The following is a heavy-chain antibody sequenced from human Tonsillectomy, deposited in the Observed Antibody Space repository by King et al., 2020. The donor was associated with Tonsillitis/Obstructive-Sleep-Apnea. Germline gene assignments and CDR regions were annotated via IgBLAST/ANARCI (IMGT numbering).Heavy chain of an antibody. V-gene: IGHV3-30*01. CDR1: GFTFSSYA. CDR2: ISYDGSNK. D-gene: IGHD3-3*01. J-gene: IGHJ4*02. CDR3: ARSGPSVDFWSGYYIDY. Sequence: VQLVESGGGVVQPGRSLRLSCAPSGFTFSSYAMHWVRQAPGKGLEWVAVISYDGSNKYYADSVKGRFTISTNNSKNTLYLQMNSLRAEDTAVYYCARSGPSVDFWSGYYIDYWGQGTLVTVSS.